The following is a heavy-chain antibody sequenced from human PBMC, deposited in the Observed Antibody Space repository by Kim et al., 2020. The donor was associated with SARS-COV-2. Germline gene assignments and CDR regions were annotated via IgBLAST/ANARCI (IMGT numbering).Heavy chain of an antibody. J-gene: IGHJ4*02. Sequence: GSGKGRFTISRDNSQNTLYLQMISLRAEGTAVYYCAKDSQVYVWGSYQPKWGQGTLVTVSS. CDR3: AKDSQVYVWGSYQPK. V-gene: IGHV3-23*01. D-gene: IGHD3-16*01.